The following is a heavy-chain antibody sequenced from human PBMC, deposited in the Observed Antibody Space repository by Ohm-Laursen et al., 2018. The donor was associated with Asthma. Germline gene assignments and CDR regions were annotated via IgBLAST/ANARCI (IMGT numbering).Heavy chain of an antibody. D-gene: IGHD5-18*01. CDR2: IWYDGSNK. CDR3: ARVTAVNYYYYYGMDV. Sequence: SSLRLSCAASGFTFSSYGMHWVRQAPGKGLEWVAVIWYDGSNKYYADSVKGRFTISRDNSKNTLYLQMNSLRAEDTAVYYCARVTAVNYYYYYGMDVWGQGTTVTVSS. V-gene: IGHV3-33*08. CDR1: GFTFSSYG. J-gene: IGHJ6*02.